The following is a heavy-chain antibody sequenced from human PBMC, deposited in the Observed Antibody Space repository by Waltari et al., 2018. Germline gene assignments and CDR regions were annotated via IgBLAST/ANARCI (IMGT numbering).Heavy chain of an antibody. CDR3: ARPYASGWYINFDY. Sequence: EVQLAVSVGGLVQPGGSLRIYCAASEITVSTNYLGWVRQAPGKGLEWVSLIYGGGYTQYADSVKGRFTISRDNSKNTLYLQMNSLRAEDTAVYYCARPYASGWYINFDYWGQGTLVTVSS. CDR2: IYGGGYT. V-gene: IGHV3-66*01. J-gene: IGHJ4*02. D-gene: IGHD6-19*01. CDR1: EITVSTNY.